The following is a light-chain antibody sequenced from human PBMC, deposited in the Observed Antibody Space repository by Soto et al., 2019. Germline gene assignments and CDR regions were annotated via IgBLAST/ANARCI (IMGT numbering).Light chain of an antibody. CDR2: DVS. CDR1: SSDVGGYNY. CDR3: SSYTSSSPPGRV. J-gene: IGLJ2*01. V-gene: IGLV2-14*01. Sequence: QSALTQTASVSGSPGQSITISCTGTSSDVGGYNYVSWYQQHPGKAPKLMIYDVSNRPSGVSNRFSGSKSGNTASLTISGLLAQDEADYYCSSYTSSSPPGRVFGGGTKLTVL.